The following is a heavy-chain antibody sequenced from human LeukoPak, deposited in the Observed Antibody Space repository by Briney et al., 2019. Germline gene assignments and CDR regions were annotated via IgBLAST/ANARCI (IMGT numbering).Heavy chain of an antibody. CDR2: ISYDGSNK. Sequence: PGGSLRLSCAASGFTFSSYAMHWVRQAPGKGLEWVAVISYDGSNKYYADSVKGRFTISRDNSKNTLYLQMNSLRAEDTAVYYCAKDLGRGSSQPPWGQGTLVTVSS. D-gene: IGHD6-6*01. CDR1: GFTFSSYA. CDR3: AKDLGRGSSQPP. V-gene: IGHV3-30-3*01. J-gene: IGHJ5*02.